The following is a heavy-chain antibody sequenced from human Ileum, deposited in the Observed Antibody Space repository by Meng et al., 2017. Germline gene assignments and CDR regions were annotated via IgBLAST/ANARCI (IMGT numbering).Heavy chain of an antibody. V-gene: IGHV3-72*01. CDR1: GFTFSDHY. CDR2: SRIEADGYIT. J-gene: IGHJ3*01. CDR3: ARVLNSFDV. Sequence: GESLKISCVVSGFTFSDHYMDWVRQAPGKGLEWVGRSRIEADGYITKYAASVTGRFTISRDESKNTLHLQMNSLKTEDTAVYYCARVLNSFDVWGQGTLVTVSS.